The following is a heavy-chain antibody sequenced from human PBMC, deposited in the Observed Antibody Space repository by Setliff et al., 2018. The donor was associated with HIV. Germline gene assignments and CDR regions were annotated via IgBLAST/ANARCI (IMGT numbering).Heavy chain of an antibody. CDR2: IYYGGNT. CDR1: GGSISSYY. J-gene: IGHJ4*02. CDR3: ARVGWSDGASHNVY. Sequence: SETLSLTCTVSGGSISSYYWSWIRQSPGKGLEWIGHIYYGGNTKYNPSLKSRVTMSSDTSKNQFSLKLNSVTPADTAVYYCARVGWSDGASHNVYWGQGALVTVSS. D-gene: IGHD6-19*01. V-gene: IGHV4-59*01.